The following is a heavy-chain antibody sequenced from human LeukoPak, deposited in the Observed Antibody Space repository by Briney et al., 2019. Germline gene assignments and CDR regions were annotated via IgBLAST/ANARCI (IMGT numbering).Heavy chain of an antibody. V-gene: IGHV3-64*01. J-gene: IGHJ4*02. D-gene: IGHD6-19*01. Sequence: GGSLRLSCAASGFAFSSYAMHWVRQAPGKGLEYVSAISSNGGSTYYANSVKGRFSISRDNSKNTLYLQMGSLRAEDMAVYYCARDHSGWYSGRFDYWGQGTLVTVSS. CDR3: ARDHSGWYSGRFDY. CDR2: ISSNGGST. CDR1: GFAFSSYA.